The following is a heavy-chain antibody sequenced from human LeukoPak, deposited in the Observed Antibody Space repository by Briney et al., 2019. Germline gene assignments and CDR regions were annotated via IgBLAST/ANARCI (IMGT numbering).Heavy chain of an antibody. CDR2: INHSGST. Sequence: SETLSLTCAVSGGSFSGYYWSWIRQPPGKGLEWIGEINHSGSTNYNPSLKSRVTISVDTSKNQFSLKLSSVTAADTAVYYCARGRGLLWFGIPPRFFDYWGQGTLVTVSS. J-gene: IGHJ4*02. CDR3: ARGRGLLWFGIPPRFFDY. CDR1: GGSFSGYY. D-gene: IGHD3-10*01. V-gene: IGHV4-34*01.